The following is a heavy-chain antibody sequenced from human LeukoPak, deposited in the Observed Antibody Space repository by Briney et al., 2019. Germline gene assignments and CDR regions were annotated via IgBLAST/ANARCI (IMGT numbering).Heavy chain of an antibody. CDR3: ARSRLMITFGGVTPPNWFDP. CDR2: INPSGGST. CDR1: GYTFTSYY. Sequence: ASVKVSCTASGYTFTSYYMHWVRQAPGQGLEWMGIINPSGGSTSYAQKFQGRVTMTRDTSTSTVYMELSSLRSEDTAVYYCARSRLMITFGGVTPPNWFDPWGQGTLVTVSS. D-gene: IGHD3-16*01. J-gene: IGHJ5*02. V-gene: IGHV1-46*01.